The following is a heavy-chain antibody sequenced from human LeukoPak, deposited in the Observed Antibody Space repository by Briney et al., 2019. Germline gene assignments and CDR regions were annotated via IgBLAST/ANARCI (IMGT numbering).Heavy chain of an antibody. CDR3: ARVGGLDAFDI. J-gene: IGHJ3*02. CDR1: GDTFTSYY. CDR2: INPSGGST. Sequence: ASVKVSCMASGDTFTSYYMHWVRQAPGQGLEWMGRINPSGGSTSYAQKFQGRVTMTRDTSTSTVYMELSSLRSEDTAVYYCARVGGLDAFDIWGQGTMVTVSS. V-gene: IGHV1-46*01.